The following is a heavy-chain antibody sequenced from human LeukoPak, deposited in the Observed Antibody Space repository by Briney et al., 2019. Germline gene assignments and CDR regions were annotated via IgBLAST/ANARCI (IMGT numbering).Heavy chain of an antibody. CDR1: GFTFSSYA. J-gene: IGHJ5*02. D-gene: IGHD1-20*01. CDR3: ARGITGSNNWFDP. CDR2: IYTGGTT. V-gene: IGHV3-53*01. Sequence: GSLRLSCAASGFTFSSYAMTWVRQAPGKGLEWVSLIYTGGTTYYADSVKGRFTISRDNSENTLYLQMNSLRAEDTAVYYCARGITGSNNWFDPWGQGTLVTVSS.